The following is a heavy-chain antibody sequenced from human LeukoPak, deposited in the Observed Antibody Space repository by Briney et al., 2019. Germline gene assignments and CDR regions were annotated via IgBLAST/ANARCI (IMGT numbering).Heavy chain of an antibody. CDR1: GSTFDDYG. J-gene: IGHJ6*03. V-gene: IGHV3-20*04. Sequence: PGGSLRLSCAASGSTFDDYGMSWVRQAPGKGLEWVSGINWNGGSTGYADSEKGRFTISRDNAKNSLYLQMNSLRAEDTALYYCARDRDFSLIGGYYYYYMDVWGKGTTVTVSS. D-gene: IGHD3-16*01. CDR2: INWNGGST. CDR3: ARDRDFSLIGGYYYYYMDV.